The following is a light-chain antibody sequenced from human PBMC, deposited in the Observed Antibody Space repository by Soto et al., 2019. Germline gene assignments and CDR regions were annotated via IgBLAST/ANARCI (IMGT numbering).Light chain of an antibody. CDR3: QHRSTWPRS. V-gene: IGKV3-11*01. Sequence: DIVLTQSPATLSLSPGDRASLSCRASQSVGTSLAWYKQQPGQPPRLLIHDATYRASGVPDRFRGSGSGTAFSLSISSLEPDDFAVYYCQHRSTWPRSFGRGTKVE. J-gene: IGKJ4*02. CDR1: QSVGTS. CDR2: DAT.